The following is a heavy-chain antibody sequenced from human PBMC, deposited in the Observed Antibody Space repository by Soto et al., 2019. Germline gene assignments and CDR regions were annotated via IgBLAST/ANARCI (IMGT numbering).Heavy chain of an antibody. V-gene: IGHV4-38-2*02. Sequence: TSETLSLTCAVSVYSISSGYYWGWIRQPPGKGLEWIGSVYDTGSTYYNPSLKSRVTISLDTSKNQFSLKLSSVTAADTAVYYCARDRGILTGYYHYFDYWGQGTLVTVSS. J-gene: IGHJ4*02. CDR3: ARDRGILTGYYHYFDY. CDR1: VYSISSGYY. CDR2: VYDTGST. D-gene: IGHD3-9*01.